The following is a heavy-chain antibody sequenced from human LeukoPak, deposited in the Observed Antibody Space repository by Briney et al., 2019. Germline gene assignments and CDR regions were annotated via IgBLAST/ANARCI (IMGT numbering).Heavy chain of an antibody. V-gene: IGHV4-30-2*01. J-gene: IGHJ4*02. D-gene: IGHD4-17*01. CDR1: GGSISSGGYS. Sequence: SETLSLTCAVSGGSISSGGYSWSWIRQPPGKGLEWTGYIYHSGSTYYNPSLKSRVTISVDRSKNQFSLKLSSVTAADTAVYYCARGGDYVFDYWGQGTLVTVSS. CDR2: IYHSGST. CDR3: ARGGDYVFDY.